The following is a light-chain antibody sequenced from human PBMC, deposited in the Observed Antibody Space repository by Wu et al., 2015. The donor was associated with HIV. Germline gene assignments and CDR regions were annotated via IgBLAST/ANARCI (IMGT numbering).Light chain of an antibody. CDR2: GAS. Sequence: EIVLTQSPGTLSLSPGERATLSCRASQSVSSSYLAWYQQKPGQAPRLLIYGASSRATGIPDRFSGSGSGTGFTLTISRLEPEDFAVYYCQLYDSSSYTFGQGTKLESK. CDR1: QSVSSSY. J-gene: IGKJ2*01. V-gene: IGKV3-20*01. CDR3: QLYDSSSYT.